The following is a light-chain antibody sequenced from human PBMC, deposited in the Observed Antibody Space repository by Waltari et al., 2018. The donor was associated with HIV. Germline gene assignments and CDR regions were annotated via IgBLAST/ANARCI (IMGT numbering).Light chain of an antibody. CDR2: EVS. CDR3: SSYAGSNNFGV. Sequence: QSALTQPPSASGSPGQSVTISCTGTSSDVGGYNYVSWYQQHPGKAPKLMIYEVSKRPSGVPDRFSGSNSGNTASRTVSGLQAEDEADYYCSSYAGSNNFGVFGGGTKLTVL. CDR1: SSDVGGYNY. J-gene: IGLJ2*01. V-gene: IGLV2-8*01.